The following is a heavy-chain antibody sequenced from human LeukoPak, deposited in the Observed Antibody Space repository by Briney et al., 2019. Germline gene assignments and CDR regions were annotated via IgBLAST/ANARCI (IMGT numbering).Heavy chain of an antibody. Sequence: PGGSLRLSCAASGFTFSSYGMHWVRQAPGKGLEWVAVIWYDGSNKYYADSVKGRFTISRDNSKNTLYLQMNSLRAEDTAVYYCAREVAGSGSYYDTAPWGQGTLVTVSS. CDR3: AREVAGSGSYYDTAP. CDR1: GFTFSSYG. D-gene: IGHD3-10*01. J-gene: IGHJ5*02. V-gene: IGHV3-33*01. CDR2: IWYDGSNK.